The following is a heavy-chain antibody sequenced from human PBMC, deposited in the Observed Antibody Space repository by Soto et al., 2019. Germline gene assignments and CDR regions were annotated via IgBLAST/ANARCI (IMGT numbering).Heavy chain of an antibody. V-gene: IGHV4-30-4*01. CDR3: ARGSGSHFYRSAPYNWFDP. CDR2: IHYSGST. CDR1: GGSISSGDYY. D-gene: IGHD3-10*01. J-gene: IGHJ5*02. Sequence: QVQLQESGPGLVKPSQTLSLTCTVSGGSISSGDYYWSWIRQPPGKGLEWIGYIHYSGSTYYNPSLKIRVTISVDTSKNQFSRKLSSVTAADTAVYYCARGSGSHFYRSAPYNWFDPWGQGTLVTVSS.